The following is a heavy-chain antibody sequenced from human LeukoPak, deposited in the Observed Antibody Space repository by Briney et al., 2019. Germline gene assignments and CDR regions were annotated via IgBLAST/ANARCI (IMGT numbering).Heavy chain of an antibody. CDR3: ARESGSMRWFGP. J-gene: IGHJ5*02. CDR2: MSTSGNS. CDR1: GGSISGYY. Sequence: SETLSLTCTVSGGSISGYYCSWIRQPAGKGLEWIGRMSTSGNSNYIPSLVSRVTMSVDTSKNQFSLNLSSVTAADTAVYYCARESGSMRWFGPWGQGTLVTVSS. V-gene: IGHV4-4*07. D-gene: IGHD6-25*01.